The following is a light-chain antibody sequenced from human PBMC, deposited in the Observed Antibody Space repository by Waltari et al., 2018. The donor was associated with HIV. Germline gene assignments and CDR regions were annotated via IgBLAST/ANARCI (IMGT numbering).Light chain of an antibody. J-gene: IGLJ2*01. Sequence: QSALTQPASVSGSPGQSITVSCTGTSSDVGAYNYVSWYQQTPGTAPKLVIYEVSNRPSGISYRFSGSKSGSTASLTISGLQTEDEGDYYCSSFTTSNSLLFGGGTKVTVL. CDR1: SSDVGAYNY. V-gene: IGLV2-14*01. CDR3: SSFTTSNSLL. CDR2: EVS.